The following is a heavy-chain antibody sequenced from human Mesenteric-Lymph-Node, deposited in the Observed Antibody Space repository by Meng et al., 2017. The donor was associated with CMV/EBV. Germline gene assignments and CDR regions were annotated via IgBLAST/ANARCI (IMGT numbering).Heavy chain of an antibody. CDR2: IYSGGST. CDR3: AKFRFSSGASWFDP. Sequence: GGSLRLSCAASGFTVSSNYMSWVRQAPGKGLEWVSVIYSGGSTYYADPVGGRFTISRDNSKNTLYLQMNSLRAEDTGVYYCAKFRFSSGASWFDPWGQGTLVTVSS. J-gene: IGHJ5*02. V-gene: IGHV3-53*01. D-gene: IGHD6-19*01. CDR1: GFTVSSNY.